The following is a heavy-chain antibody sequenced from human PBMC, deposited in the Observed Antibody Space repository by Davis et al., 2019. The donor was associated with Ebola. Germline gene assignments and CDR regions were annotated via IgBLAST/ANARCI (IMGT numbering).Heavy chain of an antibody. CDR1: GFTFSSYS. Sequence: GESLKISCAASGFTFSSYSMNRVRQAPGKGLEWVSSISTSSSYIYYADSVKGRFTISRDNAKNSLYLQMNSLRAEDTAVYYCARGVWFGELNHYYYMDVWGEGTTVTVSS. V-gene: IGHV3-21*01. CDR3: ARGVWFGELNHYYYMDV. CDR2: ISTSSSYI. D-gene: IGHD3-10*01. J-gene: IGHJ6*03.